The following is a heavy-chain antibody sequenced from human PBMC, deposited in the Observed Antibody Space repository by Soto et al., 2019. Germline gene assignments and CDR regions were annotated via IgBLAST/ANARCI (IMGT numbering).Heavy chain of an antibody. CDR2: MNPNSGNT. CDR3: ARESGDCSSTRCFGSWLDP. Sequence: ASVKVSCKASGYTFTSYDINWVRQATGQGLEWMGWMNPNSGNTGYAQKFQGRVTMTRNTSISTAYMELSSLRSEDTAVYYCARESGDCSSTRCFGSWLDPWGQGTLVTVSS. CDR1: GYTFTSYD. D-gene: IGHD2-2*01. J-gene: IGHJ5*02. V-gene: IGHV1-8*01.